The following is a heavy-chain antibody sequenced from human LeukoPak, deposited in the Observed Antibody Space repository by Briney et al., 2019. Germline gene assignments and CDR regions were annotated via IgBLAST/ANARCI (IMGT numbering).Heavy chain of an antibody. D-gene: IGHD3-10*01. CDR2: FDPEDGET. Sequence: ASVKVSCKVSGYTLTELSMHWVRQAPGKGLEWMGGFDPEDGETIYAQKFQGRVTMTEDTSTDTAYMELSSLRSEDTAVYYCATDYYGSGTGSSPDYWGQGTLVTVSS. CDR1: GYTLTELS. CDR3: ATDYYGSGTGSSPDY. V-gene: IGHV1-24*01. J-gene: IGHJ4*02.